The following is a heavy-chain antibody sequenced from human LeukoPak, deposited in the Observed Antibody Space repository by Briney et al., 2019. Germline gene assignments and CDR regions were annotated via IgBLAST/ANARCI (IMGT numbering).Heavy chain of an antibody. CDR3: ARGPNGDYIGAFEF. CDR1: GFTFSNYA. V-gene: IGHV3-23*01. J-gene: IGHJ3*01. D-gene: IGHD4-17*01. Sequence: GGSLRLSCAASGFTFSNYAVMWVRQAPGQGLEWVSAINSGGAPRYADSVKGRFTISRDNSKNMLYLQMNSLRAEDTAQYFCARGPNGDYIGAFEFWGQGTGVTVSS. CDR2: INSGGAP.